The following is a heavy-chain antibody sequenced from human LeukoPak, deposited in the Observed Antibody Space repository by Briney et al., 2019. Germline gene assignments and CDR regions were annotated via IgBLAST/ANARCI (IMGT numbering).Heavy chain of an antibody. V-gene: IGHV3-21*04. J-gene: IGHJ6*03. CDR3: ARDLVKKYYYDSSGKGEEYYMDV. D-gene: IGHD3-22*01. CDR1: GFTFSSYS. CDR2: ISSSSSYI. Sequence: GGSLRLSCAASGFTFSSYSMNWVRQAPGKGLEWVSSISSSSSYIYYADSVKGRFTISRDNAKNSLYLQMNSLRAEDTAVYYCARDLVKKYYYDSSGKGEEYYMDVWGKGTTVTISS.